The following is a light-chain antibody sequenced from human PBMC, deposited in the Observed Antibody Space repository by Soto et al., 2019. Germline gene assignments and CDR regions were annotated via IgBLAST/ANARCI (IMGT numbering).Light chain of an antibody. Sequence: EVVLTQSPGTLSLSPGERATLSCRASQSVSNKYLAWYQHKPGQAPRLLIFGSSDMATGIPDRFSGSGSGTDFTLTISRLEPEDFAVYYCQQYGSSPPYTFGQGTKLEIK. CDR3: QQYGSSPPYT. CDR1: QSVSNKY. CDR2: GSS. J-gene: IGKJ2*01. V-gene: IGKV3-20*01.